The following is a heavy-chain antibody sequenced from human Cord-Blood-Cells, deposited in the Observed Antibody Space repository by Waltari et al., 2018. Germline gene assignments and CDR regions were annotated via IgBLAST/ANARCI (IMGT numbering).Heavy chain of an antibody. Sequence: QLQLQESGPGLVKPSETLSPTCTVSGGSISSSRYYRGWIRQPPGKGREWIGSIYYSGSTCYNPSLKSRVTISVDTSKNQFSLKLSSVTAADTAVYYCARPYNAVRGVIDYWGQGTLVTVSS. CDR3: ARPYNAVRGVIDY. CDR2: IYYSGST. V-gene: IGHV4-39*01. D-gene: IGHD3-10*01. J-gene: IGHJ4*02. CDR1: GGSISSSRYY.